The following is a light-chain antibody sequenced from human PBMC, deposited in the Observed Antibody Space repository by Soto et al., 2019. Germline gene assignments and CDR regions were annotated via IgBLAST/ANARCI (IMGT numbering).Light chain of an antibody. Sequence: ILMTQSPSSLSAFVGYRFTITCRASQDIGNFLAWYQQKPGKVPKLLIYAASTLQSGVPSRFSGSGSGTDFTLTISSLQPEDVATYYCQKCKVAPFTFGGGTTGDIK. J-gene: IGKJ4*01. CDR2: AAS. CDR1: QDIGNF. V-gene: IGKV1-27*01. CDR3: QKCKVAPFT.